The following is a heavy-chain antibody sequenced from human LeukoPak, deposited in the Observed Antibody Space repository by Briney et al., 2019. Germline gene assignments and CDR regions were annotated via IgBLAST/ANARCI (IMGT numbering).Heavy chain of an antibody. J-gene: IGHJ4*02. CDR3: TRVGYIDEGIDY. Sequence: GGSVRLSCEASGVTFSTYSMNWVRQAPGKGLEWVSYISSSSSTIYYADSVKGRLTISRDNAKNSLYLQMNSLRAEDTAIYYCTRVGYIDEGIDYWGQGTLVTVSS. CDR1: GVTFSTYS. V-gene: IGHV3-48*01. D-gene: IGHD5-24*01. CDR2: ISSSSSTI.